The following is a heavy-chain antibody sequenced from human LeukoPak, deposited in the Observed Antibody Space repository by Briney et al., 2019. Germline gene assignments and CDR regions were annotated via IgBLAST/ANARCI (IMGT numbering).Heavy chain of an antibody. CDR3: ARGGYRKPRRYFDY. CDR2: IFYSGNT. D-gene: IGHD5-18*01. Sequence: PSETLSLTCTVSGGSINSSSYYWGWIRQPPGKGLEWIGSIFYSGNTYDNPSLKSRVTISVDTSKNQFSLKLSSVTAADTAVYYCARGGYRKPRRYFDYWGQGTLVTVSS. CDR1: GGSINSSSYY. J-gene: IGHJ4*02. V-gene: IGHV4-39*07.